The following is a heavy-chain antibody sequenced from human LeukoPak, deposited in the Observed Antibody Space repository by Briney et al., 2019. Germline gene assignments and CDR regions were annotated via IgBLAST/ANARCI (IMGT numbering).Heavy chain of an antibody. Sequence: GSSVNVSCKASGCTFSSYAISWVRQAPGQGLEWMGRIIPIFGTANYAQKFQGRFTITADKSTSTAYMEMSRLRSEDRAVYSCAREFQGVVVAANIPGYYTDVWGKGTPVTVSS. V-gene: IGHV1-69*06. J-gene: IGHJ6*03. CDR1: GCTFSSYA. CDR3: AREFQGVVVAANIPGYYTDV. D-gene: IGHD2-21*02. CDR2: IIPIFGTA.